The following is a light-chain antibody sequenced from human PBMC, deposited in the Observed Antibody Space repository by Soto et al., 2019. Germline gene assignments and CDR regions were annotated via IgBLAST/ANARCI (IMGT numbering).Light chain of an antibody. Sequence: SYELTQPSSVSVAPGQTARVTFGGNNIGTKSVHWYQQKPGQAPVLVVYDDSDRPSGIPKRFSGSNSGNTATLTISRVEAGDEADYFCQVWDSSSDHIVFGGGTQLTVL. CDR2: DDS. CDR3: QVWDSSSDHIV. V-gene: IGLV3-21*02. J-gene: IGLJ7*01. CDR1: NIGTKS.